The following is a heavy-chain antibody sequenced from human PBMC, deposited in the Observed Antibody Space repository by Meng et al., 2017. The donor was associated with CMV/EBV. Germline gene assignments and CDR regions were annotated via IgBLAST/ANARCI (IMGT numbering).Heavy chain of an antibody. CDR1: GFTFSSYE. Sequence: GESLMISCAASGFTFSSYEMNWVRQAPGKGLEWVSYISSSGSTIYYADSVKGRFTISRDNAKNSLYLQMNSLRAEDTAVYYCARDGGYHFSPTTNNGMDVWGQGTTVTVSS. D-gene: IGHD3-3*01. CDR2: ISSSGSTI. J-gene: IGHJ6*02. V-gene: IGHV3-48*03. CDR3: ARDGGYHFSPTTNNGMDV.